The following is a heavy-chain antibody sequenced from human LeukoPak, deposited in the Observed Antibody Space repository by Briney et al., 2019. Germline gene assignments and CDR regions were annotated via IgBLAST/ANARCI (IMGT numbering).Heavy chain of an antibody. J-gene: IGHJ4*02. CDR3: ARVRVTTWDFDY. CDR2: IYTSGST. D-gene: IGHD4-11*01. Sequence: SETLSLTCTVSGGSISSSSYYWGWIRQPPGKGLEWIGRIYTSGSTNYNPSLKSRVTMSVDTSKNQFSLKLSSVTAADTAVYYCARVRVTTWDFDYWGQGTLVTVSS. CDR1: GGSISSSSYY. V-gene: IGHV4-61*05.